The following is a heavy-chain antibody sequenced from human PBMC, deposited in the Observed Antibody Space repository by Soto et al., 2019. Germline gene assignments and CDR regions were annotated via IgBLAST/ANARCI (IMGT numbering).Heavy chain of an antibody. J-gene: IGHJ5*02. CDR3: ARALPVAKGGLDP. V-gene: IGHV3-53*02. CDR1: GFTVSNTY. D-gene: IGHD2-2*01. CDR2: IYTAGGT. Sequence: EVQLVETGGGLIQPGGSLRLSCAASGFTVSNTYMTWVRQPPGKGLECVSVIYTAGGTNYADSVKGRFIISRDNSKNTLYLQMNSLRAEDTAVYYCARALPVAKGGLDPWGQGTLVTVSS.